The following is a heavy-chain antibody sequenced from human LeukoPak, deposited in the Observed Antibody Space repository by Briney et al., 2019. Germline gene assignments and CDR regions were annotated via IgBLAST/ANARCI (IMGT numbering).Heavy chain of an antibody. V-gene: IGHV3-48*04. D-gene: IGHD5-12*01. J-gene: IGHJ4*02. Sequence: GGSLRLSCAASGFTFSSYAMHWVRQAPGKGLEWVSYISSSGSTMYYTDSVKGRFTISRDNAKDSLYLQMNSLRAEDTAVYYCARDPGSGYEEHFDYWGRGTLVTVSS. CDR1: GFTFSSYA. CDR2: ISSSGSTM. CDR3: ARDPGSGYEEHFDY.